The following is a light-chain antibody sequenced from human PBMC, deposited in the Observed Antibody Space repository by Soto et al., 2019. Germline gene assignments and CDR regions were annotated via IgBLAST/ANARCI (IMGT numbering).Light chain of an antibody. Sequence: NFMLTQPHSVSESPGKTVTISCTRSSGGIASNYVQWYQQRPGSAPTIVIYKNNQRFSRVPARFSGSTDGSSNSASLTISGLQIEDEADYYCQSYDSTTVVFGGGTKLTVL. CDR2: KNN. CDR3: QSYDSTTVV. J-gene: IGLJ2*01. V-gene: IGLV6-57*04. CDR1: SGGIASNY.